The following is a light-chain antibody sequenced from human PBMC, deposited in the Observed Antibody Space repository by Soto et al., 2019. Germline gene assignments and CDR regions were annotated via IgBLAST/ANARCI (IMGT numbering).Light chain of an antibody. CDR3: ETWDSNTRV. J-gene: IGLJ3*02. V-gene: IGLV4-60*03. Sequence: QPVLTQSSSASASLGSSVKLTCTLSSGHSSYIIAWHQQQPGKAPRYLMKLEGSGSYNKGSGVPGRFSGSSSGADRYLTISNLQSEDEADYYCETWDSNTRVFGRGTQLTVL. CDR2: LEGSGSY. CDR1: SGHSSYI.